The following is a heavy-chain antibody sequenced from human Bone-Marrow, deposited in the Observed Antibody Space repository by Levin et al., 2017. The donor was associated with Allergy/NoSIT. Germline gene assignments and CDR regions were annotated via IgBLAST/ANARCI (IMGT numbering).Heavy chain of an antibody. D-gene: IGHD3-9*01. CDR1: GGSISSGDFY. CDR3: ARVKAILTGYPLDY. Sequence: SQTLSLTCTVSGGSISSGDFYWGWIRQPPGKGLEWIGYVYYNGNTYSNPSLQSRVTISVDTSKNQFSLKLGSVTAADTAVYYCARVKAILTGYPLDYWGQGTLVTVSS. J-gene: IGHJ4*02. V-gene: IGHV4-30-4*01. CDR2: VYYNGNT.